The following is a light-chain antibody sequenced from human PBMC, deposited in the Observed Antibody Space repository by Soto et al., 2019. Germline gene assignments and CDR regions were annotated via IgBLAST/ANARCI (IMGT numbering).Light chain of an antibody. CDR1: SSDVGAYNY. Sequence: QSVLTQPPSASGSPGQSVTISCTGTSSDVGAYNYVSWYQQHPGKVPRLMIYEGIKRPSGVSDRFSGSTSGSTASLTISGLQAEDEAEYYCCSYVGATTYVFGSGTKVTVL. CDR3: CSYVGATTYV. J-gene: IGLJ1*01. CDR2: EGI. V-gene: IGLV2-8*01.